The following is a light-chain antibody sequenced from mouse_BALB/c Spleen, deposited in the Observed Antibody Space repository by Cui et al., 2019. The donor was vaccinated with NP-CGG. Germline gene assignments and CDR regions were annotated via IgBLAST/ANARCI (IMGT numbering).Light chain of an antibody. V-gene: IGLV1*01. CDR2: GTN. CDR3: ALWYSNHWV. CDR1: TGAVTTSNY. Sequence: QAVVTQESALTTSPGETVTLTCRSSTGAVTTSNYANRVQEQPDHLFTGLIGGTNNRAPGVPSRFSGSLIGDKAALTITGAQTEDEAIYFCALWYSNHWVFGGGTKLTVL. J-gene: IGLJ1*01.